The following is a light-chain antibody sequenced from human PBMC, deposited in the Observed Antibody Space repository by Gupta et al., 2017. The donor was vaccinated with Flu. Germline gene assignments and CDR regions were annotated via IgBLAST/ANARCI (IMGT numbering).Light chain of an antibody. CDR2: KDS. CDR3: HSADSSVTMGV. Sequence: SYELTQPPSVAVSPGQTARITCSGDALPNQFAYWYQQKPGQAPVLLIYKDSERPSGIPERFSGSISGTIATFTTSGVQAEDEADDYCHSADSSVTMGVFGGGTKVTVL. CDR1: ALPNQF. J-gene: IGLJ2*01. V-gene: IGLV3-25*02.